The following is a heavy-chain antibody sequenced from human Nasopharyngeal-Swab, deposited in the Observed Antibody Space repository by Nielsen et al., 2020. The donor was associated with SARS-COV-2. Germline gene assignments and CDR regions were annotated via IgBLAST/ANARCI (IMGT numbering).Heavy chain of an antibody. V-gene: IGHV3-23*01. CDR1: GFTFSSYA. CDR3: ARAYYFDS. J-gene: IGHJ4*02. Sequence: GESLKISCAASGFTFSSYAMSWVRQAPGKGLEWVSAISGRGGGTYYADSVKGRFTISRDNAKNTLYLQMNSLRAEDTAVYYCARAYYFDSWGQGTLVTVSS. CDR2: ISGRGGGT.